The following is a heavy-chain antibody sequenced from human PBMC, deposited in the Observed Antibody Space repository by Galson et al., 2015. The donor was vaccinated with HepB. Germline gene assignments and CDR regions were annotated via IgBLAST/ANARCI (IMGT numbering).Heavy chain of an antibody. CDR3: AKEPPGYCRNGVCSEYYYYGMDV. CDR2: ISGSGGDT. CDR1: GFTFSSYA. Sequence: SLRLSCAASGFTFSSYAVNWVRQAPGKGLEWVSGISGSGGDTYYPDSVKGRFTISRDNSKNTLYLQMNSLRAEDTAVYYCAKEPPGYCRNGVCSEYYYYGMDVWGQGTTVTVSS. V-gene: IGHV3-23*01. J-gene: IGHJ6*02. D-gene: IGHD2-8*01.